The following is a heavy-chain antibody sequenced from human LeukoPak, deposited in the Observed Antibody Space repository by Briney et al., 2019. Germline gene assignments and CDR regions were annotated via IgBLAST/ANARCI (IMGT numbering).Heavy chain of an antibody. CDR2: IYSGGST. CDR3: AKCEDIVVVVAATGYFDY. CDR1: GFTVSSNY. J-gene: IGHJ4*02. D-gene: IGHD2-15*01. V-gene: IGHV3-53*01. Sequence: GGSLRLSCAASGFTVSSNYMSWVRQAPGKGLEWVSVIYSGGSTYYADSVKGRFTISRDNSKNTLYLQMNSLRAEDTAVYYCAKCEDIVVVVAATGYFDYWGQGTLVTVSS.